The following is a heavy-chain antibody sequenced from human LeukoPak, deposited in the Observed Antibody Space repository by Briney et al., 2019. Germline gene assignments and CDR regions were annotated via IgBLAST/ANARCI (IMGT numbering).Heavy chain of an antibody. Sequence: LQALSLTCTVSGGSISSGDYYWSWIRQPPGKGLEWIGYIYYSGSTYYNPSLKSRVTISVDTSKNQFSLKLSSVTAADTAVYYCARADILTGYYYFDYWGQGTLVTVSS. CDR1: GGSISSGDYY. CDR2: IYYSGST. D-gene: IGHD3-9*01. V-gene: IGHV4-30-4*01. CDR3: ARADILTGYYYFDY. J-gene: IGHJ4*02.